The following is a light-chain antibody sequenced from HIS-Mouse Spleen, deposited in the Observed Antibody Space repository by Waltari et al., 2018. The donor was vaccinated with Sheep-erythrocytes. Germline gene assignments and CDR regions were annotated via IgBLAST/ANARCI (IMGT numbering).Light chain of an antibody. V-gene: IGLV3-27*01. CDR1: VLGKKT. CDR2: KDS. Sequence: SYELTQPSPGSVSPVQTARITCSGEVLGKKTARWVQQKPGQAPVLVIYKDSARPSGIPERFSGSSSGTTVTLTISGAQVEDEADYYCYSAADNNLVFGGGTKLTVL. CDR3: YSAADNNLV. J-gene: IGLJ3*02.